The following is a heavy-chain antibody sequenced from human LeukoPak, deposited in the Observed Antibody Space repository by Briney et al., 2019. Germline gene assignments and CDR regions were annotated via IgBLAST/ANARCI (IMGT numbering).Heavy chain of an antibody. D-gene: IGHD5-24*01. CDR2: INPNSGGT. V-gene: IGHV1-2*02. CDR1: GYTFTGYY. J-gene: IGHJ4*02. CDR3: ARELRDGYNYTPVCFFDY. Sequence: ASVKVSCKASGYTFTGYYMHWVRQAPGQGLEWMGWINPNSGGTNYAQKFQGRVTMTRDTSISTAYMELSRLRSDDTAVYYCARELRDGYNYTPVCFFDYWGQGTLVTVSS.